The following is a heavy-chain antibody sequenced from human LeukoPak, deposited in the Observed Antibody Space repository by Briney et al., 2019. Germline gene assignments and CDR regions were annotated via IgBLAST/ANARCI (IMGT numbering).Heavy chain of an antibody. CDR3: ARDLAYSGSYSPEY. J-gene: IGHJ4*02. CDR2: INAYNGNT. CDR1: GYTFTSYG. D-gene: IGHD1-26*01. Sequence: ASVKVSCKASGYTFTSYGISWVRQAPGQGLEWMGWINAYNGNTNYAQKLQGRVTMTTDTSTSTAYMELRRLRSDETAVYYCARDLAYSGSYSPEYWGQGALVTVSS. V-gene: IGHV1-18*01.